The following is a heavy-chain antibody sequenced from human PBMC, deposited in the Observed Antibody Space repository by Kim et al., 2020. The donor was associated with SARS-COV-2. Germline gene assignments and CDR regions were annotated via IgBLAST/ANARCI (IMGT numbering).Heavy chain of an antibody. CDR1: GFTFSSYW. V-gene: IGHV3-74*01. J-gene: IGHJ6*02. CDR2: INSDGSST. Sequence: GGSLRLSCAASGFTFSSYWMHWVRQAPGKGLVWVSRINSDGSSTSYADSVKGRFSISRDNAKNTLYLQMNSLRAEDTAVYYCARVLPQYVSRLFTPPYYYGMDVWGQGTTVTVSS. CDR3: ARVLPQYVSRLFTPPYYYGMDV. D-gene: IGHD3-16*01.